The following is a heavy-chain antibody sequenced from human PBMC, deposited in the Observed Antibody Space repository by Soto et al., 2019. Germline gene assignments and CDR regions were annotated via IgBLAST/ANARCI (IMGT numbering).Heavy chain of an antibody. CDR1: GGSFSGYY. D-gene: IGHD1-26*01. CDR3: ARAWRGSYLDY. Sequence: SETLSLTCAVYGGSFSGYYWSWIRQPPGKGLEWIGEINHSGSTNYNPSLKSRVTISVDTSKNQFSLKLSSVTAADTAVYYCARAWRGSYLDYWGPGTLVTSPQ. CDR2: INHSGST. V-gene: IGHV4-34*01. J-gene: IGHJ4*02.